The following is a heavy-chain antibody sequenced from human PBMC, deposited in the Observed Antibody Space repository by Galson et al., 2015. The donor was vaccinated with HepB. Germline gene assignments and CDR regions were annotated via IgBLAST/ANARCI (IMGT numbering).Heavy chain of an antibody. D-gene: IGHD3/OR15-3a*01. CDR2: IYSSGNT. CDR3: ARGLDL. CDR1: GGSISTYY. J-gene: IGHJ2*01. V-gene: IGHV4-59*01. Sequence: ETLSLTCNVSGGSISTYYWSWIRQPPGKGLEWIGYIYSSGNTNHNPSLKSRVIISVDTSKNQLSLKLTSVTAADTAVYYCARGLDLWGRGTLVTVSS.